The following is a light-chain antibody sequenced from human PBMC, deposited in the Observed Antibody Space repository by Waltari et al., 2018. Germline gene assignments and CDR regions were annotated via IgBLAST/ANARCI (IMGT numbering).Light chain of an antibody. J-gene: IGLJ3*02. CDR3: SSFTSSSSWV. Sequence: QSALTQPASVSGSPGQSITISCTRTSSDIGRYNYVSWFQQRPGKAPKLMIYDVTKRPSGLSNRFSGSKSGNTASLTISGLQTEDEADYYCSSFTSSSSWVFGGGTRLTVL. CDR2: DVT. V-gene: IGLV2-14*03. CDR1: SSDIGRYNY.